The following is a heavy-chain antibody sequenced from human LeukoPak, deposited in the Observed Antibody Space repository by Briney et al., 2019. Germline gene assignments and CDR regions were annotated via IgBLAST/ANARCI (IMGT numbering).Heavy chain of an antibody. CDR3: ARVGSGYYFGY. J-gene: IGHJ4*02. V-gene: IGHV1-69*04. Sequence: SVKVSCKASGGTFSSYAISWVRPAPGQGLEWMGRIIPILGIANYAQKFQGRVTITADKSTSTAYMELSSLRSEDTAVYYCARVGSGYYFGYWGQGTLVTVSS. CDR2: IIPILGIA. D-gene: IGHD3-22*01. CDR1: GGTFSSYA.